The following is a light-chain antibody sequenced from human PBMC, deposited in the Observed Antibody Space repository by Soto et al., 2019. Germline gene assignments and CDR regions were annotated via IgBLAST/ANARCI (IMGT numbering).Light chain of an antibody. CDR2: SAS. CDR3: QQYDDNST. J-gene: IGKJ1*01. V-gene: IGKV3-20*01. CDR1: QTVPSNY. Sequence: EIVLTQSPATLSFYPGERATLSCRASQTVPSNYLAWYQQKSGQTPRLLIYSASSRATGIPDRFSGSGSGTEFTLSISNLQPDDFATYYCQQYDDNSTFGQGTKVDIK.